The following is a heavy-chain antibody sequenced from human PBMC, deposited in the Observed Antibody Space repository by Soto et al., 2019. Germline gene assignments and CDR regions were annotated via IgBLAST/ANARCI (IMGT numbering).Heavy chain of an antibody. Sequence: GESLKISCAASGFTFSSYAMSWVRQAPGKGLEWVSAISGSGGSTYYADSVKGRFTISRDNSKNTLYLQMNSLRAEDTAVYYCAKDLDIVVVPAAIKLTFDYWGQGTLVTVSS. CDR2: ISGSGGST. V-gene: IGHV3-23*01. CDR3: AKDLDIVVVPAAIKLTFDY. CDR1: GFTFSSYA. J-gene: IGHJ4*02. D-gene: IGHD2-2*03.